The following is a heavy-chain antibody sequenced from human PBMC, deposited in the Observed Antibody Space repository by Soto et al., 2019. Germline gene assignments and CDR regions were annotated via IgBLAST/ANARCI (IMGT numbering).Heavy chain of an antibody. V-gene: IGHV3-11*05. CDR1: GFTFSGFW. D-gene: IGHD6-13*01. CDR3: ARDNFGIAAAGNNDY. Sequence: GGSLRLSCASSGFTFSGFWMHWIRQAPGKGLEWVSYISSSSSYTNYADSVKGRFTISRDNAKNSLYLQMNSLRAEDTAVYYCARDNFGIAAAGNNDYWGQGTLVTVSS. J-gene: IGHJ4*02. CDR2: ISSSSSYT.